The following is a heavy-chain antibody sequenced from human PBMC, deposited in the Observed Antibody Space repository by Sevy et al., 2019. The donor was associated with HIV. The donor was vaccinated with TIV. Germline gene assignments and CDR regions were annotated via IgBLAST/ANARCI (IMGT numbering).Heavy chain of an antibody. CDR2: IYSSGST. J-gene: IGHJ3*02. CDR3: AREEMATIVAFDI. D-gene: IGHD5-12*01. Sequence: SETLSLTCTVSGASISSYYWSWIRQPAGKGLEWIGRIYSSGSTNYNPSVKSRVTMSADRSKNQFALKLSSVTAADAAVFYCAREEMATIVAFDIWGQGTMVTVSS. CDR1: GASISSYY. V-gene: IGHV4-4*07.